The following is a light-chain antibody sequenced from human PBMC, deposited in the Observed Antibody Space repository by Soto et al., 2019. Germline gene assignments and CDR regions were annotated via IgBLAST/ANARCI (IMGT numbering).Light chain of an antibody. V-gene: IGLV1-40*01. Sequence: QSVLTQPPSVSGAPGQRVTISCTGSSSNIGAGYDVHWYQQLPGTAPKLLIYGNSNRPSGVPDRVSGSKSGTSASLAITGLQAEDEADYYCQSYDSSLSGLVFGTGTKLTVL. CDR2: GNS. J-gene: IGLJ1*01. CDR1: SSNIGAGYD. CDR3: QSYDSSLSGLV.